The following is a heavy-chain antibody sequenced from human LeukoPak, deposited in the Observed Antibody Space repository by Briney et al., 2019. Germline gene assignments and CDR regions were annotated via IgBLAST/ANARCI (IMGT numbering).Heavy chain of an antibody. CDR3: AKVEIRLRAFDY. CDR2: ISGSGGST. J-gene: IGHJ4*02. CDR1: GFAFSSYA. Sequence: GGSLRLSCAASGFAFSSYAMSWVRQAPGKGLEWVSAISGSGGSTYYADSVKGRFTISRDNSKSTLYLQMNNLRAEDTAVYYCAKVEIRLRAFDYWGQGTLVTVSS. V-gene: IGHV3-23*01. D-gene: IGHD5-24*01.